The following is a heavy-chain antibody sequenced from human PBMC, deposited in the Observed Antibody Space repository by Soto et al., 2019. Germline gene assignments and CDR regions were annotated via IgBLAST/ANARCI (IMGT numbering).Heavy chain of an antibody. CDR3: AKWGYYSLFDI. CDR1: GFPFSSYA. J-gene: IGHJ3*02. Sequence: EMQLLESGGGLVQPGGSLRLSCVASGFPFSSYAMSWVRQTPGKGLEWVSGISGSGGRTYYADSVKGRFTISSDNSNNTLSLQMHFPSVEDTAVYFCAKWGYYSLFDIWGQGTKVTVSA. D-gene: IGHD3-16*01. CDR2: ISGSGGRT. V-gene: IGHV3-23*01.